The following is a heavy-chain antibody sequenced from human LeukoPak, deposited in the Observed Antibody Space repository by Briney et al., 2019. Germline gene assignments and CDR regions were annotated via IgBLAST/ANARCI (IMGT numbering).Heavy chain of an antibody. D-gene: IGHD3-22*01. CDR1: GFTFDDYA. V-gene: IGHV3-9*01. Sequence: PGRSLRPSCAASGFTFDDYAMHWVRQAPGKGLEWVSGITWNSGNIAYADSVKGRFTISRDNAKNSLYLQMNSLRAEDAALYYCAKSRDSNTWYYFDYWGQGTLVTVSS. CDR3: AKSRDSNTWYYFDY. J-gene: IGHJ4*02. CDR2: ITWNSGNI.